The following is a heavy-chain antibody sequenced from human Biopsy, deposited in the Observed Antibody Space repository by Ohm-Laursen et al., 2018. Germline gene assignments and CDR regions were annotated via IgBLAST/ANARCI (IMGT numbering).Heavy chain of an antibody. CDR1: GFYFSNYA. J-gene: IGHJ5*01. V-gene: IGHV3-72*01. D-gene: IGHD2-15*01. CDR2: IRDKANSYTT. Sequence: SLRLSCAASGFYFSNYAMSWVRQAPGKGLEWVGRIRDKANSYTTDYAASVKGRFTISRDDSKNSLYLQMNSLKTEDTALYYCARAGRYCSGGGCYSWFDSWGQGTLVTVSS. CDR3: ARAGRYCSGGGCYSWFDS.